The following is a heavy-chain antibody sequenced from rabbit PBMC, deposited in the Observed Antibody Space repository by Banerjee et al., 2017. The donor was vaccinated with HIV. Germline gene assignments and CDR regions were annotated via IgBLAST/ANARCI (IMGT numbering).Heavy chain of an antibody. D-gene: IGHD4-2*01. CDR3: ARGPTYGGVGKNYDMEYGMDL. J-gene: IGHJ6*01. CDR1: GFDFSSSYY. Sequence: QSLEESGGDLVKPGASLTLTCTASGFDFSSSYYMFWVRQAPGKGLEWIAWIGSDYSGSSGSTYYASWAKGRFTISKASSTTVTLQMTSLTAADTATYFCARGPTYGGVGKNYDMEYGMDLWGPGTLVTVS. V-gene: IGHV1S40*01. CDR2: IGSDYSGSSGST.